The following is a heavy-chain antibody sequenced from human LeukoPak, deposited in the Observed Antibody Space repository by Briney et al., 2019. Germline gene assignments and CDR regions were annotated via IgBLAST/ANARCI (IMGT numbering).Heavy chain of an antibody. D-gene: IGHD5-24*01. Sequence: KPSETLSLTCTVSGGSISSTSYYWGWIRQPPGKGLEWIGSIYYSGSTYYDPSLKSRVTISVDTSKNQFSLKLSSVTAADTAVYYCARRGRDGYNYNFDYWGQGTLVTVSS. CDR2: IYYSGST. V-gene: IGHV4-39*01. CDR3: ARRGRDGYNYNFDY. J-gene: IGHJ4*02. CDR1: GGSISSTSYY.